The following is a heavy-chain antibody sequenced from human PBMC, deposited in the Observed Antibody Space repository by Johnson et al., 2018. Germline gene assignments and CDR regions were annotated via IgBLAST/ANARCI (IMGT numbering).Heavy chain of an antibody. V-gene: IGHV1-69*01. J-gene: IGHJ6*02. CDR1: GTNFSSYG. Sequence: QVQLVESGAEVKKPGSSVKVSCKASGTNFSSYGITWVRQAPGQGLEWMGEINPILAIADYAQQFQGRVTIIADESTNTAYMVLTSLRYEDTAMYYCARDNGSYYAMDVWGQGTTVIVSS. CDR3: ARDNGSYYAMDV. CDR2: INPILAIA. D-gene: IGHD1-26*01.